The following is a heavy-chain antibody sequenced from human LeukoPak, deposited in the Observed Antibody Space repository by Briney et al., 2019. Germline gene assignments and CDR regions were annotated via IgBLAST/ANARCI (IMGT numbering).Heavy chain of an antibody. V-gene: IGHV4-38-2*02. CDR3: AREGSRSYFDY. CDR2: IYHSGST. D-gene: IGHD6-13*01. J-gene: IGHJ4*02. CDR1: GYSISSGYY. Sequence: SETLSLTCTVSGYSISSGYYWGWIRQPPGKGLEWIGSIYHSGSTYYNPSLKSRVTISVDTSKNQFSLKLSSVTAADTAVYYCAREGSRSYFDYWGQGTLVTVSS.